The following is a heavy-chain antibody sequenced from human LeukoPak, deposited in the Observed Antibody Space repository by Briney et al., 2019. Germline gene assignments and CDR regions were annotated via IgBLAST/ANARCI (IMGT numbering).Heavy chain of an antibody. CDR1: GFMFSNYW. D-gene: IGHD2-8*01. Sequence: GGSLRLSCAASGFMFSNYWMNWVRQAPGKGLEWVANIYQDGSRKNYVDSVKGRFTISRDNAKNSLYLQMNSLRAEDTAVYYCACTNTLDVWGKGATVTVSS. J-gene: IGHJ6*04. CDR2: IYQDGSRK. CDR3: ACTNTLDV. V-gene: IGHV3-7*03.